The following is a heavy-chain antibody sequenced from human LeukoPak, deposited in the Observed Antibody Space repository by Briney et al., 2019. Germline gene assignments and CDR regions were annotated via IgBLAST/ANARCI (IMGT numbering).Heavy chain of an antibody. CDR1: GFTFSSYA. J-gene: IGHJ3*02. CDR3: AKDCYYDSSGPGAFDI. Sequence: PGGSLRLSCAASGFTFSSYAMSWVRQAPGKGLEWVSAISGSGGSTYYADSVKGRFTISRDNSKNTLYLQMNSLRAEDTAVYYCAKDCYYDSSGPGAFDIWGQGTMVTVSS. CDR2: ISGSGGST. V-gene: IGHV3-23*01. D-gene: IGHD3-22*01.